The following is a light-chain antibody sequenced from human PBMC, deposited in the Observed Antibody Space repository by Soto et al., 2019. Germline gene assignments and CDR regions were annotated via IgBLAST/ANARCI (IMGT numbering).Light chain of an antibody. CDR1: QSVAATS. V-gene: IGKV3-20*01. Sequence: EIVLTQSPGTLSLSPGERATLSCRASQSVAATSLAWYQQKPGQAPRLLIYGESSRATGIPDRFSGSGSGTDFTLTISRLEPEDFAVYYCQQYGSSPPLTFGGGTKVEIK. CDR3: QQYGSSPPLT. CDR2: GES. J-gene: IGKJ4*01.